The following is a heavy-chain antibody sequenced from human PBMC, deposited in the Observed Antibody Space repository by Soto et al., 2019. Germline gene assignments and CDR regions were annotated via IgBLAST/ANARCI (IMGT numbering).Heavy chain of an antibody. V-gene: IGHV1-46*01. D-gene: IGHD3-9*01. J-gene: IGHJ6*02. CDR2: INPSGGST. Sequence: ASVKVSCKASGYTFTSYYMHWVRQAPGQGLEWMGIINPSGGSTNYAQKFQGRVTMTRDTSTSTVYMELSSLRSEDTAVYYCARAIEYYDILTGYSIYGMDVWGQGTTVTVSS. CDR1: GYTFTSYY. CDR3: ARAIEYYDILTGYSIYGMDV.